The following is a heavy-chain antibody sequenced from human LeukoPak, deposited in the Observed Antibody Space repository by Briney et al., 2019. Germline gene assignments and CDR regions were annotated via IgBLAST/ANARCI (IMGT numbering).Heavy chain of an antibody. CDR3: ARDHGSGSYPGGNFDY. J-gene: IGHJ4*02. Sequence: GASVKVSCKASGYTFTSYYMHWVRQAPGQGLEWMGIINPSGGSTSYAQKFQGRVTMTRDMSTSTVYMELSSLRSEDTAVYYCARDHGSGSYPGGNFDYWGQGTLVTVSS. D-gene: IGHD3-10*01. CDR2: INPSGGST. V-gene: IGHV1-46*01. CDR1: GYTFTSYY.